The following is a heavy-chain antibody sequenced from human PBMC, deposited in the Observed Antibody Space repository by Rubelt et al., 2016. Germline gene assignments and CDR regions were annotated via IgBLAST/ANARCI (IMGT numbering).Heavy chain of an antibody. CDR3: FSTQILAEDANDY. Sequence: RQAPGKGLEWVAVISCDGSNKYYADSVKGRFTISRDNAKNTLYLQMNSLRAEDTAVYYCFSTQILAEDANDYWGQGTLVTVSS. V-gene: IGHV3-30*04. J-gene: IGHJ4*02. D-gene: IGHD3-3*01. CDR2: ISCDGSNK.